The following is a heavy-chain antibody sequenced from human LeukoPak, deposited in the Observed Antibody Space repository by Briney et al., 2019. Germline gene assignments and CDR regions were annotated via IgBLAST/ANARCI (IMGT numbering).Heavy chain of an antibody. D-gene: IGHD3-3*01. CDR2: IIPIFGTA. J-gene: IGHJ6*03. Sequence: SVKVSCKASGGTFNSNAISWVRQAPGQGLEWMGGIIPIFGTANYAQKFQGRVTITTDESTSTAYMELSSLRSEDTAVYYCARCDFWSGLSYMDVWGKGTTVTVSS. CDR3: ARCDFWSGLSYMDV. V-gene: IGHV1-69*05. CDR1: GGTFNSNA.